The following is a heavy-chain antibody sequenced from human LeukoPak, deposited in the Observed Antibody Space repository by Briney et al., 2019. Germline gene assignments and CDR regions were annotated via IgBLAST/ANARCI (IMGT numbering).Heavy chain of an antibody. CDR2: ISSGGSTI. CDR1: GFTFSSYE. J-gene: IGHJ4*02. D-gene: IGHD5-12*01. V-gene: IGHV3-48*03. Sequence: PGGSLRLSCAASGFTFSSYEMNWVRQAPGKGLEWVSYISSGGSTIYYADSVKGRFTISRDNAKNSLYLQMNSLRAEDTAVYYCARGGDQGYSGYDGDDYWGQGTLVTVSS. CDR3: ARGGDQGYSGYDGDDY.